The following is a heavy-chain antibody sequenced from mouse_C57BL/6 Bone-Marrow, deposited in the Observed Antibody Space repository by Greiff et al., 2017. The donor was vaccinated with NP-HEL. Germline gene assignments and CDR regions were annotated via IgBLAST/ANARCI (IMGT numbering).Heavy chain of an antibody. Sequence: EVKLVESGGGLVKPGGSLKLSCAASGFTFSSYTMSWVRQTPEKRLEWVATISGGGGNPYYPARVQGRFTLPSDNAKNTLYLQMSRLMSGDTALYYCARPHYYGSSWYFDVWGTGTTVTVSS. CDR3: ARPHYYGSSWYFDV. J-gene: IGHJ1*03. CDR1: GFTFSSYT. D-gene: IGHD1-1*01. CDR2: ISGGGGNP. V-gene: IGHV5-9*01.